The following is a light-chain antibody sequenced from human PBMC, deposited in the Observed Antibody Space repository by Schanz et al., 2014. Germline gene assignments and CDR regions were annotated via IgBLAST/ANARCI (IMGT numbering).Light chain of an antibody. CDR2: GAS. CDR3: QHYGSPPLT. J-gene: IGKJ3*01. V-gene: IGKV3-20*01. Sequence: EIVLTQSPATLSLSPGERATLSCRASQSVSSYLAWYQQKPGQAPRLLIYGASSRAAGIPDRFSGSGSGTDFTLTISRLEPEDFAVYYCQHYGSPPLTFGPGTTVDIK. CDR1: QSVSSY.